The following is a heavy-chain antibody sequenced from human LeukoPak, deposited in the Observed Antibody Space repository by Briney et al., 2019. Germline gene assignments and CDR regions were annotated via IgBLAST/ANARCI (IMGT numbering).Heavy chain of an antibody. CDR2: IHYSGGT. Sequence: SETLSLTCSVSGGSISGYYWSWIRQPPGKGLEWIAYIHYSGGTNYNPSLKSRVTISVDTSKNQFSLKLSSVTAADTAVYYCARRAKGSGSYDYWGQGTLVTVSS. CDR1: GGSISGYY. D-gene: IGHD1-26*01. V-gene: IGHV4-59*01. J-gene: IGHJ4*02. CDR3: ARRAKGSGSYDY.